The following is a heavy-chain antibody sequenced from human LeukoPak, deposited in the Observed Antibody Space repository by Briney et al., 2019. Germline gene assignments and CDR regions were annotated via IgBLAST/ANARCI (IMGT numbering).Heavy chain of an antibody. J-gene: IGHJ4*02. CDR3: ARECRASSCSNL. Sequence: PSESLSLTCTASGGSISRYYWSWIRQPPGKGLEWIGYIYYSGSTNYNPSLKSRVTMSVDTSKNQFSLKLSSVTAADTAVYYCARECRASSCSNLWGQGTLVTVSS. CDR2: IYYSGST. D-gene: IGHD2-15*01. CDR1: GGSISRYY. V-gene: IGHV4-59*01.